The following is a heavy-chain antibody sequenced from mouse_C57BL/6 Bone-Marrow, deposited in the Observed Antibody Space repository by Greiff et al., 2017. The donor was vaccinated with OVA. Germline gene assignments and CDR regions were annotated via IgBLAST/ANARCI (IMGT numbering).Heavy chain of an antibody. CDR3: ARSTCFAY. CDR1: GYAFSSSW. J-gene: IGHJ3*01. Sequence: QVQLQQSGPELVKPGASVKISCKASGYAFSSSWMNWVKQRPGKGLEWIGRIYPGDGDTNYNGKFKGKATLTADKSSSTAYMQLSSLTSEDSAVYFCARSTCFAYWGQGTLVTVSA. CDR2: IYPGDGDT. V-gene: IGHV1-82*01.